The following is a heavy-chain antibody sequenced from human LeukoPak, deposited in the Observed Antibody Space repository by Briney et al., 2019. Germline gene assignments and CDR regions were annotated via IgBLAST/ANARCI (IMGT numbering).Heavy chain of an antibody. J-gene: IGHJ6*02. CDR3: ARDFGAGSYRYGMDV. Sequence: SETLSLTCTVAGGSMSYHYWSWLRQSPGKGLEWIGYVYYSGSTNYNPSLKSRLTISLVTSKNQFSLRLNSVTAADTAVYYCARDFGAGSYRYGMDVWGQGTTVTVSS. CDR2: VYYSGST. D-gene: IGHD3-10*01. CDR1: GGSMSYHY. V-gene: IGHV4-59*11.